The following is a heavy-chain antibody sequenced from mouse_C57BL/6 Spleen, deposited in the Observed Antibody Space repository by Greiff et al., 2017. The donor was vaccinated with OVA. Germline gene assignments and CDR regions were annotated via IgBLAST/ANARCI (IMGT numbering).Heavy chain of an antibody. CDR2: IYPSDSET. Sequence: QVQLQQSGAELVRPGSSVKLSCKASGYTFTSYWMDWVKQRPGQGLEWIGNIYPSDSETPYNQKFKDKATLTVDNSSSPAYMQLTRLTSADSPVFDCASGYDGYNSYGMDYWGQGTSVTVSS. J-gene: IGHJ4*01. D-gene: IGHD2-3*01. V-gene: IGHV1-61*01. CDR1: GYTFTSYW. CDR3: ASGYDGYNSYGMDY.